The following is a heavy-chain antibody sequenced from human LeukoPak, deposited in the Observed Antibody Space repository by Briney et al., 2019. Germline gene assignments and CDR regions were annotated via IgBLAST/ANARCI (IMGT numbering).Heavy chain of an antibody. D-gene: IGHD6-19*01. J-gene: IGHJ4*02. CDR1: GGSISSSSYY. V-gene: IGHV4-39*01. CDR2: IYYSGST. Sequence: PSETLSLTCTVSGGSISSSSYYWGWIRQPPGKGLEWIGSIYYSGSTYYNPSLKSRVTISVDTSKNQFPLKLSSVTAADTAVYYCARIAVGPDYWGQGTLVTVSS. CDR3: ARIAVGPDY.